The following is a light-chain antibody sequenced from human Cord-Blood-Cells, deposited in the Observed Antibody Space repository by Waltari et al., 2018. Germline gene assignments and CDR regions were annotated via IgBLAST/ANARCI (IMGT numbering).Light chain of an antibody. J-gene: IGLJ3*02. CDR3: CSYAGSYRV. Sequence: QSALTQPASVSGSPGQSITISCTGTSSDVGSYNLVSCYQQHPGKAPKLMIYEGSKRPSGVSNRFSGSKSGNTASLTISGLQAEDEADYYCCSYAGSYRVFGGGTKLTAL. CDR2: EGS. CDR1: SSDVGSYNL. V-gene: IGLV2-23*01.